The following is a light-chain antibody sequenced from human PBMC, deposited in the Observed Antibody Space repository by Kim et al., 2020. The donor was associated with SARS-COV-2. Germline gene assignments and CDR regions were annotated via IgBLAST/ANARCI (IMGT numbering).Light chain of an antibody. CDR2: DAS. J-gene: IGKJ5*01. CDR1: QSVSSS. V-gene: IGKV3-11*01. CDR3: HQRSNWPPKIT. Sequence: PGERATPSCRASQSVSSSLAWYQQKPGQAPRLLIYDASNRATGIPAMFSGSGSGTDFTLTISSLEPEDFAVYYCHQRSNWPPKITFGQGTRLEIK.